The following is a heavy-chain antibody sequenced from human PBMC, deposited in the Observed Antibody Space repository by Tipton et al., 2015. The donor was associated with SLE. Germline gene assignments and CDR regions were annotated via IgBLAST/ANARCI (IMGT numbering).Heavy chain of an antibody. V-gene: IGHV4-31*03. J-gene: IGHJ6*03. CDR3: ARDREGYYYMDV. CDR1: GGSISSADYY. Sequence: TLSLTCTVSGGSISSADYYWSWIRQHPGKGLEWFGYIYYTMSAYYNPSLKSRVIISLDTSKNHFSLKLSSVTAADTAVYYCARDREGYYYMDVWGKGTTVTVSS. CDR2: IYYTMSA.